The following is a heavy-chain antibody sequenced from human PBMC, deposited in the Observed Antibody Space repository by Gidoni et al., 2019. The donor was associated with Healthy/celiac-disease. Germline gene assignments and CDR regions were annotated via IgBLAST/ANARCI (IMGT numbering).Heavy chain of an antibody. CDR2: ISGSGGST. J-gene: IGHJ4*02. Sequence: EVQLVESVGGLVPPGWSLRLSCAASGFTFSSYAMSWVRQAPGKGLEWVSAISGSGGSTYYADYVKGRLTISRDNSKNTLYLQMNSLRAEDTAVYYCAKSSGRSSSWSHYYFDYWGQGTLVTVSS. CDR1: GFTFSSYA. D-gene: IGHD6-13*01. CDR3: AKSSGRSSSWSHYYFDY. V-gene: IGHV3-23*04.